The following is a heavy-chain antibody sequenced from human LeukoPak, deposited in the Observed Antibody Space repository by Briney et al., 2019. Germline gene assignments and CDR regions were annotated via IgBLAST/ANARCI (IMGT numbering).Heavy chain of an antibody. CDR1: GGSFSGYY. CDR2: INHGGST. Sequence: PSETLSLTCAVYGGSFSGYYWSWIRQPPGKGLEWVGEINHGGSTNYNPSLKSRVTISVDTSKNQFSLKLSSVTAADTAVYYCARGNIFDYWGQGTLVTVSS. CDR3: ARGNIFDY. V-gene: IGHV4-34*01. J-gene: IGHJ4*02. D-gene: IGHD2/OR15-2a*01.